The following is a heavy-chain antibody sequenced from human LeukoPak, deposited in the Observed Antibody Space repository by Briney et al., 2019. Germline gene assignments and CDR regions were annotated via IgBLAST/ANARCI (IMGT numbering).Heavy chain of an antibody. CDR2: INHSGST. Sequence: SETLSLTCAVYGGSFSGYYWSWIRQPPGKGLEWIGEINHSGSTNYNPSLKSRVTISVDTSKNQFTLKLSSVTAADTAVYYCARGDYYDSSGYSRFLDYWGQGTLVTVSS. J-gene: IGHJ4*02. D-gene: IGHD3-22*01. CDR1: GGSFSGYY. CDR3: ARGDYYDSSGYSRFLDY. V-gene: IGHV4-34*01.